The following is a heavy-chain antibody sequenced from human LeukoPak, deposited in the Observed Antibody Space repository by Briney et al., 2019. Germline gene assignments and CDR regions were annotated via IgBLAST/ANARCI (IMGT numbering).Heavy chain of an antibody. V-gene: IGHV4-59*01. D-gene: IGHD2-15*01. CDR1: GGSISSYY. J-gene: IGHJ6*03. CDR2: IYYSGST. Sequence: SETLSLTCTVSGGSISSYYWSWIRQPPGKGLEWIWYIYYSGSTNYNPSLKSRVTISVDTSKHQFSLKLSSVTAADTAVYYCARTTEGYCRGRSCYSYYYYMDVWGKGTTVTVSS. CDR3: ARTTEGYCRGRSCYSYYYYMDV.